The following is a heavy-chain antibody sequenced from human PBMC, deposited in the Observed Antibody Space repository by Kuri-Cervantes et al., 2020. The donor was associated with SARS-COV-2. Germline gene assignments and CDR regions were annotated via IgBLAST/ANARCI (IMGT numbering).Heavy chain of an antibody. Sequence: SVKVSCKASGDSFDYRFLHWVRQAPGQPLEWMGWTTPFNGNTNYAQRFQDRVTITRDRSMSTAYMELSSLRSEDTAMYYCARSGPGAISREDGACDIWGQGTMVTVSS. CDR3: ARSGPGAISREDGACDI. CDR2: TTPFNGNT. D-gene: IGHD5-24*01. V-gene: IGHV1-45*01. CDR1: GDSFDYRF. J-gene: IGHJ3*02.